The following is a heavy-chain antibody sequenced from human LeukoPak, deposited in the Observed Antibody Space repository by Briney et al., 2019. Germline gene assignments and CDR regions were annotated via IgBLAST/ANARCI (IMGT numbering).Heavy chain of an antibody. J-gene: IGHJ4*02. CDR2: INHSGST. CDR1: GGSFSGYY. V-gene: IGHV4-34*01. CDR3: ARGSSSSHHPALS. D-gene: IGHD6-13*01. Sequence: SETLSLTCAVYGGSFSGYYWSWIRQPPGKGLEWIGDINHSGSTNYNPSLKSRVTISVDTSKNQFSLKLSSVTAADTALYYCARGSSSSHHPALSWGQGTLVTVSS.